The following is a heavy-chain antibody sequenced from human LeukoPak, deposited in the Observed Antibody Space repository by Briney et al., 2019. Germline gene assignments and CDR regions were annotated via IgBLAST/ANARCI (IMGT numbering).Heavy chain of an antibody. J-gene: IGHJ3*02. CDR2: ISYDGSNK. CDR1: GFTFSSYA. Sequence: GGSLRLSRAASGFTFSSYAMHWVRQAPGKGLEWVAVISYDGSNKYYADSVKGRFTISRDNSKNTLYLQMNSLRAEDTAVYYCASDPAYYDSSGSKWKDAFDIWGQGTMVTVSS. CDR3: ASDPAYYDSSGSKWKDAFDI. D-gene: IGHD3-22*01. V-gene: IGHV3-30*04.